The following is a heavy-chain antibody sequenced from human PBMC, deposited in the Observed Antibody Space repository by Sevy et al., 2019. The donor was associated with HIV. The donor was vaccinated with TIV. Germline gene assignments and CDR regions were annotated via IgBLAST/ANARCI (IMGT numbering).Heavy chain of an antibody. V-gene: IGHV5-51*01. Sequence: RGESLKISCKGSGYSFTSYWIGWVRQMPGKGLEWMGIIYPGDSDTRYSPSFQGQVTISADKSISTAYLQWSSLKASDTAMYYCARRRYYDSSGYYLDYWGQRTLVTVSS. CDR3: ARRRYYDSSGYYLDY. CDR2: IYPGDSDT. CDR1: GYSFTSYW. J-gene: IGHJ4*02. D-gene: IGHD3-22*01.